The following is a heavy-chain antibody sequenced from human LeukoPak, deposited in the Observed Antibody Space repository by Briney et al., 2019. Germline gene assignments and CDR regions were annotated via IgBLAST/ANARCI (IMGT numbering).Heavy chain of an antibody. CDR3: ARGFNRGFDP. CDR2: IYSGGTT. Sequence: TGGSLRLSCAASGFTVNSNYWSWVRQAPGKGLEWVSVIYSGGTTYCADSVKGRFTFSRDNSKNMLHLQMNSLRAEDTAVYYCARGFNRGFDPWGQGTLVIVSS. CDR1: GFTVNSNY. J-gene: IGHJ5*02. V-gene: IGHV3-53*01. D-gene: IGHD1-14*01.